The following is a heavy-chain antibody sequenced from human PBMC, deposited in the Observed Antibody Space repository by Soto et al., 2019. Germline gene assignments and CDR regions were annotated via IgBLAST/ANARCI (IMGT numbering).Heavy chain of an antibody. D-gene: IGHD2-21*02. CDR1: GFTFSSYW. Sequence: GGSLRLSCAASGFTFSSYWMSWVRQAPGKGLEWVANIKQDGSEKYYVDSVKGRFTISRDNAKNSLYLQMNSLRAEDTAVYYCARDPSIVXVTGRLYYYYGMDVWGQGTTVTVSS. V-gene: IGHV3-7*01. J-gene: IGHJ6*02. CDR2: IKQDGSEK. CDR3: ARDPSIVXVTGRLYYYYGMDV.